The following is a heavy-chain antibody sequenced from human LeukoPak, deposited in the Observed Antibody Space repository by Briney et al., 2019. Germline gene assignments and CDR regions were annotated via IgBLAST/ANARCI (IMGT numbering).Heavy chain of an antibody. CDR2: IKQDGSEK. J-gene: IGHJ4*02. Sequence: GGSLRLSCAASGFTFSSHWMNWVRQAPGKGLEWVANIKQDGSEKYYVDSVKGRFTISRNNAKNSLYLQMNSLRAEDTAVYYCARDSRENYYGWDPQGYWGQGTLVTVPS. CDR3: ARDSRENYYGWDPQGY. D-gene: IGHD1-26*01. V-gene: IGHV3-7*01. CDR1: GFTFSSHW.